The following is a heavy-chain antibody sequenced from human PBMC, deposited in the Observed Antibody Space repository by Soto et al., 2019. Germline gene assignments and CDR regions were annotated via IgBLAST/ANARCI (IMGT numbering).Heavy chain of an antibody. Sequence: QVQLQESGPGLVKPSQTLSLTCTVSGGSISSGGYYWSWIRQHPGKGLEWIGYIYYSGSTYYNPSLKSRVTISVDTSKNQFSLKLSSVTAADTAVYFCARADLKGKLWSPGGYFDYWGQGTLVTVSS. V-gene: IGHV4-31*03. J-gene: IGHJ4*02. D-gene: IGHD5-18*01. CDR3: ARADLKGKLWSPGGYFDY. CDR2: IYYSGST. CDR1: GGSISSGGYY.